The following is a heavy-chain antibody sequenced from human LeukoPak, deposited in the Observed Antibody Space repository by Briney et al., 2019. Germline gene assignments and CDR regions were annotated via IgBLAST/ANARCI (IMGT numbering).Heavy chain of an antibody. CDR3: AGLIDWNHNWFDP. J-gene: IGHJ5*02. CDR2: IYPGDSDT. D-gene: IGHD1-1*01. V-gene: IGHV5-51*01. Sequence: GESPKISCKGSGYSFTSYWIGWVRPVPGKGLEWMGIIYPGDSDTRYSPSFQGQVTISADKSISTAYLQWSSLKASDTAMYYCAGLIDWNHNWFDPWGQGTLVTVSS. CDR1: GYSFTSYW.